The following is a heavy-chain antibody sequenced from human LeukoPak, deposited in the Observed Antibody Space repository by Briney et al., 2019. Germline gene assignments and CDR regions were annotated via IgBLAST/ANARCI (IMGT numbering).Heavy chain of an antibody. CDR3: ARDRGARTSDY. Sequence: GGSLRLSCAASGFTFSSYSMNWVRQAPGKGLEWVGNIKQDGSEEYCVDSVKGRFTVSRDNTKNSLFLQMNSLRAEDTAVYYCARDRGARTSDYWGQGTLVIVSS. J-gene: IGHJ4*02. V-gene: IGHV3-7*01. D-gene: IGHD1-14*01. CDR2: IKQDGSEE. CDR1: GFTFSSYS.